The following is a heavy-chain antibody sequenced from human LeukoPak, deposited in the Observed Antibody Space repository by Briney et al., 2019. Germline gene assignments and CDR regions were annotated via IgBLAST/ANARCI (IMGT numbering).Heavy chain of an antibody. J-gene: IGHJ2*01. V-gene: IGHV4-39*01. CDR1: GGPISSSGYS. D-gene: IGHD1-1*01. CDR3: TGPYWYFDL. Sequence: SETLSLTCTVSGGPISSSGYSWGWIRQPPGKGLEWIGIIYSSGKTDYNLSLKSRVTVSVDTSKNQFSLKLTSVTAADTAVYYCTGPYWYFDLWGRGTLVTVSS. CDR2: IYSSGKT.